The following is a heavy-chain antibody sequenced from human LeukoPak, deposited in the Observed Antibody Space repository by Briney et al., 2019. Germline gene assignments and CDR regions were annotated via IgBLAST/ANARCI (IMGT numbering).Heavy chain of an antibody. D-gene: IGHD4-17*01. Sequence: GGSLRLSCTASGFTFTTYWMSWVRHPPGKGLEWVGRIRSKANNYATAYAASVKGRFTISRDDSKNTAYLQMNSLKTGDTAVYFCSSGLSVLRSNNTPVDYWGQGTLVTVSS. CDR3: SSGLSVLRSNNTPVDY. J-gene: IGHJ4*02. CDR1: GFTFTTYW. V-gene: IGHV3-73*01. CDR2: IRSKANNYAT.